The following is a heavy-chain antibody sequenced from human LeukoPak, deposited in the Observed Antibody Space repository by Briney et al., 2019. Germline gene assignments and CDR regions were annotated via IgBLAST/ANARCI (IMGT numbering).Heavy chain of an antibody. CDR3: ARAPMYYDMDV. CDR2: IYYSGST. Sequence: PSETLSLTCTVSGGSISSYYWSWIRQPPGKGLEWIGYIYYSGSTNYNPSLKSRVNISVDTSKNQFSLKLSSVTAADTAVYYCARAPMYYDMDVWGKGTTVTVSS. V-gene: IGHV4-59*01. CDR1: GGSISSYY. J-gene: IGHJ6*03.